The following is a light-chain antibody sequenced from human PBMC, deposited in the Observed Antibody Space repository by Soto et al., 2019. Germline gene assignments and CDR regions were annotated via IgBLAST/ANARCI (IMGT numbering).Light chain of an antibody. CDR3: QQLESYPST. V-gene: IGKV1-9*01. Sequence: DIQMTQSPSSLSASVGDRVTITWQASQDIRNYLNWYQQKPGKAPKLLIYAASTLQSGVPSRFSGSGSGTDFTLTISSLQPEDFATYYCQQLESYPSTFGGGTKVDIK. J-gene: IGKJ4*01. CDR1: QDIRNY. CDR2: AAS.